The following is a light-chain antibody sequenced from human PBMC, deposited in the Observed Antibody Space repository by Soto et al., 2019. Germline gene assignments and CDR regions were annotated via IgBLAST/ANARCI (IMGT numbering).Light chain of an antibody. V-gene: IGKV3-20*01. CDR3: QQYDASSPLT. Sequence: EVVLTQSPGTLSLSPGDRATLSCRASRSVSDNYLAWYQQKPGRAPRLLIFGASIRAIGVPDRFIGSASGTDFTLTITGLEPDDFAVYYWQQYDASSPLTFGGGTRVDMK. J-gene: IGKJ4*02. CDR1: RSVSDNY. CDR2: GAS.